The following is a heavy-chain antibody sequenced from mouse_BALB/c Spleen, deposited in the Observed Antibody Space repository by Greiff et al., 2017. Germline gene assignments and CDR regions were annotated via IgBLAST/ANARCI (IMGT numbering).Heavy chain of an antibody. CDR1: GYNFTSYW. V-gene: IGHV1-55*01. J-gene: IGHJ2*01. CDR2: IYPGSGST. Sequence: QVQLQQPGAELVKPGTSVKLSCKASGYNFTSYWINWVKLRPGQGLEWIGDIYPGSGSTNYNEKFKSKATLTVDTSSSTAYMQLSSLASEDSALYYCARDDYDRDYFDYWGQGTTLTVSS. CDR3: ARDDYDRDYFDY. D-gene: IGHD2-4*01.